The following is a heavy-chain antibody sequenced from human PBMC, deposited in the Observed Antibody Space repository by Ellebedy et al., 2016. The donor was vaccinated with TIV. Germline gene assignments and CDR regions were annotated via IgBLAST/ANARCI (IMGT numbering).Heavy chain of an antibody. CDR2: ISYDGSNK. CDR1: GFTFRSYG. D-gene: IGHD3-10*01. V-gene: IGHV3-30*18. CDR3: SKDRQHGSGSYYLDYDYYGMDV. J-gene: IGHJ6*02. Sequence: GGSLRLXXAASGFTFRSYGMHWVRQAPGKGLEWVAVISYDGSNKYYADSVKGRFTISRDNSKDTLYLQMNSLRAEDTAVYYCSKDRQHGSGSYYLDYDYYGMDVWGQGTTVTVSS.